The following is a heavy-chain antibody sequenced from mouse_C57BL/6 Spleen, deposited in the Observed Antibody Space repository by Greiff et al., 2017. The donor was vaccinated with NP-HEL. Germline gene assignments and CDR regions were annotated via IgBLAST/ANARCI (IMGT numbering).Heavy chain of an antibody. CDR2: IRNKANGYTT. D-gene: IGHD3-2*02. CDR1: GFTFTDYY. CDR3: ARKDSSGYGHYVDY. V-gene: IGHV7-3*01. J-gene: IGHJ2*01. Sequence: VQGVESGGGLVQPGGSLSLSCAASGFTFTDYYMSWVRQPPGKALEWLGFIRNKANGYTTEYSASVKGRFTISRDNSQSILYLQMNALRAEDSATYYCARKDSSGYGHYVDYWGQGTTLTVSS.